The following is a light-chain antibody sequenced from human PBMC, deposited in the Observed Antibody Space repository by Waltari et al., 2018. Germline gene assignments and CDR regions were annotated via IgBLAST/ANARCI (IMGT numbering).Light chain of an antibody. CDR1: PSVRIY. CDR2: HAS. V-gene: IGKV3-20*01. Sequence: EIVLTQSPGTVSLSPGDRATLSCWASPSVRIYLAWDQQKPGQAPRLLIYHASTRATGIPDRFSASGSGTDFSLTISRLEPEDFAVYYCQQYVESPATFGQGTKVEIK. J-gene: IGKJ1*01. CDR3: QQYVESPAT.